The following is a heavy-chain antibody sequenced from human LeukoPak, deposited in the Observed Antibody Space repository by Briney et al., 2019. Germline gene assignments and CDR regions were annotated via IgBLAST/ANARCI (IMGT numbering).Heavy chain of an antibody. D-gene: IGHD3-16*01. CDR3: ARDSGVWGFDY. Sequence: SETLSLTCTVSGGSISSYYWSWIRQPPGKGLEWIGYIYYSGSTNYNPSLKSRVTISVDTSKNQFSLKLSSVTAADTAVYYCARDSGVWGFDYWGQGTLVTVSS. V-gene: IGHV4-59*01. J-gene: IGHJ4*02. CDR1: GGSISSYY. CDR2: IYYSGST.